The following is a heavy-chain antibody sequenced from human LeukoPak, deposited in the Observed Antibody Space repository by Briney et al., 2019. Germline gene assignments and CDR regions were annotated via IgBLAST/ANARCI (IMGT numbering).Heavy chain of an antibody. CDR2: INTNTGNP. CDR1: GYTFTSYA. V-gene: IGHV7-4-1*02. CDR3: AILGYCSGGSCYSGLIKDYMDV. J-gene: IGHJ6*03. Sequence: GASVKVSCKASGYTFTSYAMNWVRQAPGQGLEWMGWINTNTGNPTYAQGLTGRFVFSLDTSVSTAYLQISSLKAEDTAVYYCAILGYCSGGSCYSGLIKDYMDVWGKGTTVTVSS. D-gene: IGHD2-15*01.